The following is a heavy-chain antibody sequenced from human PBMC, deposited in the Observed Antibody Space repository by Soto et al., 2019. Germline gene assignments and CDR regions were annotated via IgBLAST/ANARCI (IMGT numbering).Heavy chain of an antibody. CDR2: SIPIIGTP. Sequence: VASVKVSCKASGGTFRNHVFNWVRQAPGQGLEWMGGSIPIIGTPNYAQKFQGRVTITADASTNTVYLDVSSLRSQDTAVYYCARDLEFRDGNISHLDYWGQGTLVTVSS. V-gene: IGHV1-69*13. D-gene: IGHD3-10*01. CDR3: ARDLEFRDGNISHLDY. J-gene: IGHJ4*02. CDR1: GGTFRNHV.